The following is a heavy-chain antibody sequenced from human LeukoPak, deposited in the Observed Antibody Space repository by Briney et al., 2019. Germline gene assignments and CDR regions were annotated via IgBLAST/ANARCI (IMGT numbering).Heavy chain of an antibody. CDR1: GFTFSSYA. D-gene: IGHD3-22*01. V-gene: IGHV3-30*04. CDR2: ISYDGSNK. J-gene: IGHJ4*02. Sequence: GRSLRLSCAASGFTFSSYAMHWVRQAPGKGLEWVAVISYDGSNKYYADSVKGRFTISGDNSKNTLYLQMNSLRAEDTAVYYCARERDYYDSSGYRYYFDYWGQGTLVTVSS. CDR3: ARERDYYDSSGYRYYFDY.